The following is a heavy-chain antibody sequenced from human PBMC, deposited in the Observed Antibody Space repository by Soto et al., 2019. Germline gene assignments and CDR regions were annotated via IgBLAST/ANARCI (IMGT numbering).Heavy chain of an antibody. D-gene: IGHD5-18*01. V-gene: IGHV3-11*06. CDR2: ISGRGAYT. Sequence: QVQLVESGGGLVKPGESLRLSCIGSGFILSDNYMTWIRQAPGKGLEWGSYISGRGAYTNYADSVKGRFTMSRDNARNSLLLQINSLRVEDTAVYYCARSSGWRQGCMYNYGLDVWGQGTRVIVSS. J-gene: IGHJ6*02. CDR3: ARSSGWRQGCMYNYGLDV. CDR1: GFILSDNY.